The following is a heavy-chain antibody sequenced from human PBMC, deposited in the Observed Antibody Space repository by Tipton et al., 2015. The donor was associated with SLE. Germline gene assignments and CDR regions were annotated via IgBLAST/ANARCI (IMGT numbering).Heavy chain of an antibody. D-gene: IGHD6-19*01. J-gene: IGHJ4*02. CDR2: ISWNSGSI. Sequence: SLRLSCAASGFTFDDYAMHWVRQAPGKGLEWVSGISWNSGSIGYADSVKGRFTISRDNSKNTLYLQMNSLRAEDTAVYYCARDNPKWLTFDYWGQGTLVTVSS. V-gene: IGHV3-9*01. CDR1: GFTFDDYA. CDR3: ARDNPKWLTFDY.